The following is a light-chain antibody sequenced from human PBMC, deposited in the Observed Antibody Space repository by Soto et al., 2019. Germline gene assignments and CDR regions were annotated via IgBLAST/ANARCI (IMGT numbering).Light chain of an antibody. V-gene: IGLV2-14*01. J-gene: IGLJ2*01. CDR2: DVS. Sequence: QSALTQPAPVSGSPGQSITISCTGTSSDVGTYNFVSWYRQHPVKAPILIIFDVSSRPSGISNRFSGSKSGNTASLTISGVQAEDEADYYCSSYANSDTVIFGGGTKLTVL. CDR1: SSDVGTYNF. CDR3: SSYANSDTVI.